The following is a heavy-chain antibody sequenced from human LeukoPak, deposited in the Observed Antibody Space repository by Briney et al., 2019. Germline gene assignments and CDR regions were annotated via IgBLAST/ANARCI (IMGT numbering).Heavy chain of an antibody. CDR3: AKHSITMIVVVSSAFDY. Sequence: GGSLRLSCAASGFAFSSYAMSWVRQAPGKGLEWVSAISGSGGDTYHADSVNGRFTISRDNSKNTLYLQMNSLRAEDTAVYYCAKHSITMIVVVSSAFDYWGQGTLVTVSS. CDR1: GFAFSSYA. V-gene: IGHV3-23*01. D-gene: IGHD3-22*01. CDR2: ISGSGGDT. J-gene: IGHJ4*02.